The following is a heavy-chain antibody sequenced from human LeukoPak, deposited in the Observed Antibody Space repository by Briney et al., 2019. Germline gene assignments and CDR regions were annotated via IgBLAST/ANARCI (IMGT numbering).Heavy chain of an antibody. Sequence: PSETLSLTCTVSGGSISSYYWNWIRQPPGRGLEWIGYIYNSGSTNNNPSLKSRVTISVETSKNEFSLKLRSVTAADTAVYYCARVTGYRIEDYFDYWGQGTLVTVSS. CDR3: ARVTGYRIEDYFDY. D-gene: IGHD6-13*01. V-gene: IGHV4-59*01. J-gene: IGHJ4*02. CDR1: GGSISSYY. CDR2: IYNSGST.